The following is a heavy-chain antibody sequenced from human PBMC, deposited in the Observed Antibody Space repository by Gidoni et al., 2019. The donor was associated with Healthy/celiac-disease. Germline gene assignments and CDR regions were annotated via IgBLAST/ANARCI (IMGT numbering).Heavy chain of an antibody. V-gene: IGHV3-20*01. CDR2: INWNGGST. J-gene: IGHJ4*02. CDR1: AFTFDDYG. D-gene: IGHD6-19*01. CDR3: ARDLGKLGSGPGDY. Sequence: EVPLVESGGGVVRPGGSLRLSCAASAFTFDDYGMSWVRQAPGKGLEWVAGINWNGGSTGYADSVKGRFNISRDNAKNSLYLQMNSLRAEDTALYHCARDLGKLGSGPGDYWGQGTLVTVSS.